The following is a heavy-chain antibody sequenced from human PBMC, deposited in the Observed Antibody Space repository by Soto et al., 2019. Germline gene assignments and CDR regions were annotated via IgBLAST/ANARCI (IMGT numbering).Heavy chain of an antibody. CDR2: MTPSGSSR. V-gene: IGHV3-11*01. Sequence: GGSLRLSCAASGFTFSDHFMSWIRQAPGKGLEWISYMTPSGSSRPYADSVKGRFTISRDNAKNSLYLQMNSLRGDDTAVYYCAKDRVTVVGYDAFDIWGQGTMVTVSS. J-gene: IGHJ3*02. D-gene: IGHD6-19*01. CDR1: GFTFSDHF. CDR3: AKDRVTVVGYDAFDI.